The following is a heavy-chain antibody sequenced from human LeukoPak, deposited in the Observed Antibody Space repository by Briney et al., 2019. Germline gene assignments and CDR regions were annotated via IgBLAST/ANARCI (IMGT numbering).Heavy chain of an antibody. Sequence: ASVKVSCKASGYTFTGYYMHWVRQAPGQGLEWMGWINPNSGGTNYAQKFRGRVTMTRDTSISTAYMKLSRLRSDDTAVYYCARFHLYYYYMDVWGKGTTVTVSS. CDR1: GYTFTGYY. V-gene: IGHV1-2*02. CDR3: ARFHLYYYYMDV. J-gene: IGHJ6*03. CDR2: INPNSGGT.